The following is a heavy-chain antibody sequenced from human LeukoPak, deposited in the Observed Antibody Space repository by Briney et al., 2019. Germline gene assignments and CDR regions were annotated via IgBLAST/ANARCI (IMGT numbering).Heavy chain of an antibody. Sequence: ASVTVSCKASGYTFTSYGISWVRQAPGQGLEWMGWISAYNGNTNYAQKLQGRVTMTTDTSTSTAYMELRSLRSDDTAVYYCARASIAVAVNWFDPWGQGTLVTVSS. CDR2: ISAYNGNT. CDR3: ARASIAVAVNWFDP. D-gene: IGHD6-19*01. J-gene: IGHJ5*02. CDR1: GYTFTSYG. V-gene: IGHV1-18*01.